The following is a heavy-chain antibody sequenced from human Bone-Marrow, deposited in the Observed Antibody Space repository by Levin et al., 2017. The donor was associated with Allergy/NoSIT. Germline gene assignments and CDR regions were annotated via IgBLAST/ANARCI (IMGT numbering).Heavy chain of an antibody. Sequence: SETLSLTCSVSGGFITSSSYYWGWVRQPPGKGLEWIGSIYYSGSTYYNPSLKSRVSISVDTSKFQFSLRLSSVTAADTAVYYCAGSGDYYVSSGYYDYWGQGTLVTVSS. D-gene: IGHD3-22*01. CDR3: AGSGDYYVSSGYYDY. CDR2: IYYSGST. V-gene: IGHV4-39*07. CDR1: GGFITSSSYY. J-gene: IGHJ4*02.